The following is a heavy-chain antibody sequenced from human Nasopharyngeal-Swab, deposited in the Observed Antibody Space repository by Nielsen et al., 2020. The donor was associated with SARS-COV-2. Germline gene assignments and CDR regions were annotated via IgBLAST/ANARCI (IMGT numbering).Heavy chain of an antibody. Sequence: GGSLRLSCAASGFTFSSYGMHWVRQAPGKGLEWVAVIWYDGSNKYYADSVKGRFTISRDNSKNTLYLQMNSLRAEDTAVYYCARGHNTYCGGDCYSLAPDYWGQGTLVTVSS. D-gene: IGHD2-21*02. V-gene: IGHV3-33*01. CDR2: IWYDGSNK. CDR1: GFTFSSYG. J-gene: IGHJ4*02. CDR3: ARGHNTYCGGDCYSLAPDY.